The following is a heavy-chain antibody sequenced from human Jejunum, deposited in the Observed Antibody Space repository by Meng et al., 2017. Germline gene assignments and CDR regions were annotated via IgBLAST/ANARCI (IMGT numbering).Heavy chain of an antibody. V-gene: IGHV3-9*01. CDR2: INWNSGYI. J-gene: IGHJ4*02. CDR3: AKEQTVALDY. D-gene: IGHD6-19*01. CDR1: GSTLDDYA. Sequence: SLKISCAASGSTLDDYAMHWVRQAPGKGLEWVSRINWNSGYIEYADSVRGRFTISRDNAKNSLYLQMNNLRLEDTALYYCAKEQTVALDYWGQGTLVTVSS.